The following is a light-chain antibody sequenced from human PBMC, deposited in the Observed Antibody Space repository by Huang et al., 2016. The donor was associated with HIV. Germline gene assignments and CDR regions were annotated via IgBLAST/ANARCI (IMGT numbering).Light chain of an antibody. V-gene: IGKV3-20*01. CDR3: QQYGNSRT. CDR1: QSVNSNY. CDR2: GAS. J-gene: IGKJ1*01. Sequence: EIVLTQSPGTLSLSPGERATLSCRASQSVNSNYLAWSQQKSGQAPRLLIYGASSRATGIPDRFSGSGSGTDFTLTISRLEPEDFAVYYCQQYGNSRTFGQGTKVEIK.